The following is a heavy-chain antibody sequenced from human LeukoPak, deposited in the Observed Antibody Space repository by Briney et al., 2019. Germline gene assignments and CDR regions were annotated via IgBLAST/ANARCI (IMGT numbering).Heavy chain of an antibody. CDR3: ARGSGYYDTGSFSFVDN. D-gene: IGHD3-22*01. J-gene: IGHJ4*02. V-gene: IGHV6-1*01. Sequence: SQTLSLTCAISGDSVSSDSAAWNWIRQSPSRGLEWLGRTYYRSQWFIDYAVSVKTRITIKSDTSRIQFSLELNSVTPEDTGVYYCARGSGYYDTGSFSFVDNWGQGTLVTVSS. CDR1: GDSVSSDSAA. CDR2: TYYRSQWFI.